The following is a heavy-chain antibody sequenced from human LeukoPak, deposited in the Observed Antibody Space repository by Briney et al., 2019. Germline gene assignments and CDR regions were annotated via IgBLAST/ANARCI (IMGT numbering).Heavy chain of an antibody. CDR2: IYDSGST. D-gene: IGHD2-15*01. CDR1: GGSISSGGYS. V-gene: IGHV4-30-2*05. Sequence: SETLSLTCAVSGGSISSGGYSWSWIRQPPGKGLEWIGYIYDSGSTYYNPSLKSRITISVDTSENRFSLKLSSVTATDTAVYYCARDCSGGSCYGAFDIWGQGTMVTVSS. CDR3: ARDCSGGSCYGAFDI. J-gene: IGHJ3*02.